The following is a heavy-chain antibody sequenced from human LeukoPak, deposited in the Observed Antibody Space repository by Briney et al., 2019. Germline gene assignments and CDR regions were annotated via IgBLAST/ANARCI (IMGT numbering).Heavy chain of an antibody. D-gene: IGHD2-21*02. CDR3: ARASYCGGDCYSGFDP. CDR1: SHSISSGDYY. Sequence: SETLSLTCTVSSHSISSGDYYWSWIRQPPGKGLEWFGYIYYSGSTYYNPSLKSRVTISVDTSKNQFSLKLSSVTAADTAVYYCARASYCGGDCYSGFDPWGQGTLVTVSS. J-gene: IGHJ5*02. CDR2: IYYSGST. V-gene: IGHV4-30-4*01.